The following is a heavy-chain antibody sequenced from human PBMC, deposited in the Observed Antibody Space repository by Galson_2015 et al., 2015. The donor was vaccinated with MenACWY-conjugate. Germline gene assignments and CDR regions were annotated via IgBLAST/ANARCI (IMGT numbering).Heavy chain of an antibody. Sequence: SVKVSCKASGYTFAKYAIHWARQAPGQRLEWVGWINTGNDNTKYSQKFQGRVTISRDTFASTVYMELSSLRSDDTGVYYCARSPSTIVVVPAALIWDYWGQGTLVTVSS. CDR3: ARSPSTIVVVPAALIWDY. CDR2: INTGNDNT. D-gene: IGHD2-2*01. V-gene: IGHV1-3*04. CDR1: GYTFAKYA. J-gene: IGHJ4*02.